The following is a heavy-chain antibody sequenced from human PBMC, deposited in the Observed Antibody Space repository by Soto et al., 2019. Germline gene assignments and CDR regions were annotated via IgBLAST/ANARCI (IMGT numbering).Heavy chain of an antibody. Sequence: GESLKISCKGSGYSFTSFWIGWVRQMPGKGLEWMGIIYPGDSNTRYSPSFQGQVTISADKSISTAYLQWSSLKASDTAMYYCARQGCCSSTACYTVDYWGQGTLVTVSS. CDR2: IYPGDSNT. CDR3: ARQGCCSSTACYTVDY. V-gene: IGHV5-51*01. D-gene: IGHD2-2*02. CDR1: GYSFTSFW. J-gene: IGHJ4*02.